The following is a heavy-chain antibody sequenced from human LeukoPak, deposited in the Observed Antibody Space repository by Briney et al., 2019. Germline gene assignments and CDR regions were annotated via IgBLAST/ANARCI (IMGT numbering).Heavy chain of an antibody. Sequence: EGSLRLSCAASGFTFSSYSMNWVRQAPGKGLEWVSSISSSSSYIYYADSVKGRFTISRDNAKNSLYLQMNSLRAEDTAVYYCASGYSYAKGGFDYWGQGTLVTVSS. CDR1: GFTFSSYS. CDR3: ASGYSYAKGGFDY. D-gene: IGHD5-18*01. CDR2: ISSSSSYI. J-gene: IGHJ4*02. V-gene: IGHV3-21*01.